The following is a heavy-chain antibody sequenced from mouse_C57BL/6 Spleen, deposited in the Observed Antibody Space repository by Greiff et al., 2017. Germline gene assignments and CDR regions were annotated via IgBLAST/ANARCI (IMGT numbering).Heavy chain of an antibody. D-gene: IGHD1-1*01. CDR2: IHPNSGST. J-gene: IGHJ2*01. CDR1: GYTFTSYW. CDR3: ARWVTVLATRGVDY. Sequence: QVQLQQPGAELVKPGASVKLSCKASGYTFTSYWMHWVKQRPGQGLEWIGMIHPNSGSTNYNEKFKSKATLTVDKSSSTAYMQLSSRTAEDSAVYYCARWVTVLATRGVDYWGQGTTLTVSS. V-gene: IGHV1-64*01.